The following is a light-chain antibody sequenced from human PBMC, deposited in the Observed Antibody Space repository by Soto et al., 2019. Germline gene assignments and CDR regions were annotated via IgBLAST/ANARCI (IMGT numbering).Light chain of an antibody. V-gene: IGKV3-15*01. CDR3: QQYHNWPIYT. J-gene: IGKJ2*01. CDR2: GAS. Sequence: EIGLTQSSATLSVSLGERAALSCRASQNIHRNLAWYQQKPGQAPRLLIYGASTRATGIPARFSGSGSGTDFTLTISSLQSEDSAVYFCQQYHNWPIYTFCQGTKLEIK. CDR1: QNIHRN.